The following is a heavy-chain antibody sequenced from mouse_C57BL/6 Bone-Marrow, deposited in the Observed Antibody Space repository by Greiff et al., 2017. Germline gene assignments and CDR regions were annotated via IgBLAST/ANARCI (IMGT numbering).Heavy chain of an antibody. D-gene: IGHD4-1*01. CDR1: GYTFTSYW. CDR2: IDPSDSYT. Sequence: VQLHQPGAELVRPGTSVKLSCKASGYTFTSYWMHWVKQRPGQGLEWIGVIDPSDSYTNYNQKFKGKATLTVDTSSSTAYMQLRSLTSEDSAVYYCARLWDGDYWGQGTTLTVSS. V-gene: IGHV1-59*01. J-gene: IGHJ2*01. CDR3: ARLWDGDY.